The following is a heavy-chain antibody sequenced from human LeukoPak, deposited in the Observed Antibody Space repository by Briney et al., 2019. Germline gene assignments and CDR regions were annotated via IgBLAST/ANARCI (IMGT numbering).Heavy chain of an antibody. J-gene: IGHJ4*02. D-gene: IGHD6-19*01. Sequence: GGSLRLSCAASGFTLSSYAMRWVRQAPGQGLEWVSTISGSGGSTYYADSVKGRFTISRDNSKNTLYLQMNSLRAEDTAVYYCAKVGSSGYSGDYWGQGTLVTVS. V-gene: IGHV3-23*01. CDR2: ISGSGGST. CDR1: GFTLSSYA. CDR3: AKVGSSGYSGDY.